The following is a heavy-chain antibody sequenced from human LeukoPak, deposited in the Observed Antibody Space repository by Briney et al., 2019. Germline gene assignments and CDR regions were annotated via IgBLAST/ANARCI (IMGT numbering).Heavy chain of an antibody. J-gene: IGHJ6*02. D-gene: IGHD3-9*01. Sequence: SETLSLTCTVSGGSISSSSYYWGWIRQPPGKGLEWIGSIYYSGSPYYNPSLKSRVTISVDTSKNQFSLKLSSVTAADTAVYYCASSRNYYDILTGYPPPYYYYGMDVWGQGTTVTVSS. CDR1: GGSISSSSYY. CDR3: ASSRNYYDILTGYPPPYYYYGMDV. CDR2: IYYSGSP. V-gene: IGHV4-39*01.